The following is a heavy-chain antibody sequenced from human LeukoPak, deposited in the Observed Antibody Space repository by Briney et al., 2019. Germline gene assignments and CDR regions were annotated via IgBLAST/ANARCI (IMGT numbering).Heavy chain of an antibody. CDR2: STHSGST. Sequence: SETLSLTCAVYGGSFSGHYWTWIRQPPGKGLEWIGESTHSGSTNYNPPLKSQVTISVDTSKNQFSLKLTSVSAADTAVYHCARGRTGAAALDFWGPGTLVTVSS. D-gene: IGHD2-2*01. J-gene: IGHJ4*02. CDR3: ARGRTGAAALDF. CDR1: GGSFSGHY. V-gene: IGHV4-34*01.